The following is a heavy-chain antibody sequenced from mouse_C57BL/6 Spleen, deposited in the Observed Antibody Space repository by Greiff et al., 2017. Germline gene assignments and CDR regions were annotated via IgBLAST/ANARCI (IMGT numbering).Heavy chain of an antibody. Sequence: VKLMESGAELVRPGASVTLSCKASGYTFTDYEMHWVKQTPVHGLEWIGAIDPETGGTAYNQKFKGKAILTAEKSSSTAYMELRSLTSEDSAVYYCTRQGYYGSSFDYWGQGTTLTVSS. V-gene: IGHV1-15*01. CDR1: GYTFTDYE. J-gene: IGHJ2*01. CDR2: IDPETGGT. CDR3: TRQGYYGSSFDY. D-gene: IGHD1-1*01.